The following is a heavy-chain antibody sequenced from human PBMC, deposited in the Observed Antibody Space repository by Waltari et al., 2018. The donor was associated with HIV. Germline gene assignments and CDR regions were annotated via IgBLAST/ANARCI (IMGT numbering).Heavy chain of an antibody. CDR3: ARRKGDYRTAFDI. CDR1: GNNFAGYW. V-gene: IGHV5-51*01. J-gene: IGHJ3*02. CDR2: IYPGDSDD. Sequence: EEKLVQSGAEVKEPGESLKISCKSLGNNFAGYWVGWVRQMPGKGLEWMGVIYPGDSDDVYSPSFQGRVIMSTDSSISTVYLQWSSLRASDTAMYYCARRKGDYRTAFDIWGQGTMVTASS. D-gene: IGHD4-17*01.